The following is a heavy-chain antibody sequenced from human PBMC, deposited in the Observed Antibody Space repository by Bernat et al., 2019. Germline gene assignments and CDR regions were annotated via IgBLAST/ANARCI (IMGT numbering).Heavy chain of an antibody. CDR2: VSNSEST. J-gene: IGHJ3*02. CDR3: ARQRSGSYYMDAFDI. V-gene: IGHV4-39*01. CDR1: GDSISSSTYY. Sequence: QLQLQESGPGLVKPSETLSLTCTVSGDSISSSTYYWGWIRQPPGKGLEWIGSVSNSESTYYNPSLKSRVTISVDTSKNQFSLKLSSVTAADTAVFYCARQRSGSYYMDAFDIWGQGTMVTVSS. D-gene: IGHD3-10*01.